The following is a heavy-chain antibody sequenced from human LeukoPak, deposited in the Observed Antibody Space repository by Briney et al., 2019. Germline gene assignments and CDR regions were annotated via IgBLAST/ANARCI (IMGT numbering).Heavy chain of an antibody. V-gene: IGHV3-23*01. CDR2: ISGSGGST. D-gene: IGHD2-15*01. Sequence: PGGSLRLSCAASGFTFSSYGMSWVRQAPGKGLEWVSAISGSGGSTYYADSVKGRFTISRDNSKNTLYLQMNSLRAEDTAVYYCARPLAGWQQLIGGLDYWGQGTLVTVSS. CDR3: ARPLAGWQQLIGGLDY. CDR1: GFTFSSYG. J-gene: IGHJ4*02.